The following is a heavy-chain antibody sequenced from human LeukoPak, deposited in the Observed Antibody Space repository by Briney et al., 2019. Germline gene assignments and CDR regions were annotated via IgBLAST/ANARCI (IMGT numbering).Heavy chain of an antibody. CDR2: IYYSGST. V-gene: IGHV4-59*01. CDR3: ARDGFGDYGMDV. CDR1: GGSISSYY. J-gene: IGHJ6*02. Sequence: SETLSLTCTVSGGSISSYYWSWIRQPPGKGLEWIGYIYYSGSTNYNPSLKSRVTISVDTSKNQFSLKLSSVTAADTAVYYCARDGFGDYGMDVWGQGTTVTVSS. D-gene: IGHD3-3*01.